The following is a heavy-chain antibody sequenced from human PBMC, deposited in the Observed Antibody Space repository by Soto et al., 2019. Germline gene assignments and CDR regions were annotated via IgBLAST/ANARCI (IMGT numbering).Heavy chain of an antibody. Sequence: GGSLTLSCAASGFTFSAYAVGWVRQAPGKGLEWVSSITGSGGTTYYADSVKGRFTISRDNSESTLYLQMNTLRAEDPAVYYCAKGGRGVWLAFYIWGRGTIVPVSS. CDR2: ITGSGGTT. CDR3: AKGGRGVWLAFYI. CDR1: GFTFSAYA. J-gene: IGHJ3*02. V-gene: IGHV3-23*01. D-gene: IGHD3-10*01.